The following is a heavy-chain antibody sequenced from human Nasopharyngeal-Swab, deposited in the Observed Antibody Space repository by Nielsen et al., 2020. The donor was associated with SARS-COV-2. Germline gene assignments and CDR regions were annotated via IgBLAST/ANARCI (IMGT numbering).Heavy chain of an antibody. J-gene: IGHJ6*02. Sequence: WVRQAPGQGLEWMGRINPNSGGTNYAQKFQGRVTMTRDTSISTAYMELSRLRSDDTAVYHCARAVVTTSGYSDYYYGMDVWGQGTTVTVSS. V-gene: IGHV1-2*06. CDR3: ARAVVTTSGYSDYYYGMDV. D-gene: IGHD3-22*01. CDR2: INPNSGGT.